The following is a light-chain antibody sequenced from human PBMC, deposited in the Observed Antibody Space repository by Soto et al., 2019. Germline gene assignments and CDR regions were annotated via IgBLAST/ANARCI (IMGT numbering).Light chain of an antibody. CDR2: DAS. V-gene: IGKV1-5*01. CDR1: QSISSW. CDR3: QQYNSYWT. J-gene: IGKJ1*01. Sequence: DIQMTQSPSTLSGSVGDRVTITCRASQSISSWLAWYQQKPGKAPNLLIHDASTLERGVPSRCSGSGSGTEFTLTIRSLQPDDFSTYYCQQYNSYWTFGQGTKVDIK.